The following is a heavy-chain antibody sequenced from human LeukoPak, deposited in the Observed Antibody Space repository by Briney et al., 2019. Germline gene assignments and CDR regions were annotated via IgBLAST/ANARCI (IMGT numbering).Heavy chain of an antibody. J-gene: IGHJ3*02. CDR2: ISGSGGST. CDR3: AESETWVVNVAFDI. D-gene: IGHD2-8*02. Sequence: PGGSLTLSCAASGFTFSSYAMSWVRQAPGKGLEWVSAISGSGGSTYYADSVKGRFTTSRDNSNNTLYLQMNSLRAEDTAVYYCAESETWVVNVAFDIWGQGTMVTVSS. V-gene: IGHV3-23*01. CDR1: GFTFSSYA.